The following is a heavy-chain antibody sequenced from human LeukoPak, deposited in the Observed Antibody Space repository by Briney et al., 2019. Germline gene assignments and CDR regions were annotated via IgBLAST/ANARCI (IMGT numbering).Heavy chain of an antibody. CDR3: ARLQAHSNAYGQLWAPFDF. D-gene: IGHD2-21*01. Sequence: ASVKVSCKASGYTFLSNAIGWVRQAPGEGLEWMGWIGVYNGDTDYAQKFQGRVTMTTDPSTNTAYMQLLSLTSDDTAVYYCARLQAHSNAYGQLWAPFDFWGQGTLVTVSS. J-gene: IGHJ4*02. CDR2: IGVYNGDT. V-gene: IGHV1-18*01. CDR1: GYTFLSNA.